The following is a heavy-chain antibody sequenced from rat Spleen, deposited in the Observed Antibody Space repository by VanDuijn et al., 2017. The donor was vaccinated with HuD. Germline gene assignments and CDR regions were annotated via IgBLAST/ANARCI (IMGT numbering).Heavy chain of an antibody. CDR1: GFSLTDYS. J-gene: IGHJ4*01. V-gene: IGHV2-19*01. Sequence: QVQLKESGPGLVQPSQTLSLTCTVSGFSLTDYSVHWVRQPPGKGLEWMGRIQSGGSTDYNSALKSRLSISRDTSKSQVFLKMNSRQTEDTAIYFCTRGFGAWGQGASVTVSS. CDR2: IQSGGST. D-gene: IGHD4-3*01. CDR3: TRGFGA.